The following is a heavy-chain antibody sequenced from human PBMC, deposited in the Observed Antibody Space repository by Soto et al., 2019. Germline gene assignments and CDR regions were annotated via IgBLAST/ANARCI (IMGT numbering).Heavy chain of an antibody. J-gene: IGHJ4*02. CDR3: ARSLRATSPLTF. CDR2: ISETGSHT. CDR1: GLTFTDYH. Sequence: GSLILCFEASGLTFTDYHMSLIRQAPGKGLEWVALISETGSHTAYAESVKGRFTISRDNARPSVFLQMNSLRSDDTAVYFCARSLRATSPLTFWGQGTQVTVYS. V-gene: IGHV3-11*06. D-gene: IGHD7-27*01.